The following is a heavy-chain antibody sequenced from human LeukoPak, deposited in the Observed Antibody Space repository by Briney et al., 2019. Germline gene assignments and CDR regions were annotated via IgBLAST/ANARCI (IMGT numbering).Heavy chain of an antibody. CDR2: IDPSDSYT. V-gene: IGHV5-10-1*01. CDR1: GYSISSYW. Sequence: GESLRISCKGSGYSISSYWISWVRQMPGKSLEWMGRIDPSDSYTNYSPSFQGHVTISADKSISTAYLQWSSLKASDTAMYYCARLVYGSGSYYNGWFDPWGQGTLVTVSS. D-gene: IGHD3-10*01. CDR3: ARLVYGSGSYYNGWFDP. J-gene: IGHJ5*02.